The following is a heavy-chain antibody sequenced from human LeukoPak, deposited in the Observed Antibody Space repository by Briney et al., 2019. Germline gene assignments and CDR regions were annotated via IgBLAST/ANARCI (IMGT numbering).Heavy chain of an antibody. CDR3: ARNDAFDI. V-gene: IGHV4-30-2*01. J-gene: IGHJ3*02. CDR2: IYHSGST. Sequence: SQTLSLTCAVSGGSISSGGYSWSWIRQPPGKGLEWIGYIYHSGSTYYNPSLKSRVTISVDRSKNQFSPKLSSVTAADTAVYYCARNDAFDIWGQGTMVTVSS. CDR1: GGSISSGGYS.